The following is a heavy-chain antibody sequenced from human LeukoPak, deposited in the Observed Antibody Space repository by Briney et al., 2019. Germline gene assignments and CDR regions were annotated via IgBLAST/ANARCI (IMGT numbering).Heavy chain of an antibody. CDR3: ARASRSWAYFDY. CDR1: GGSISSYY. D-gene: IGHD1-26*01. CDR2: IYYSGST. V-gene: IGHV4-59*01. J-gene: IGHJ4*02. Sequence: PSETLSLTCTVSGGSISSYYWSWIRQPPGKGLEWIGCIYYSGSTNYNPSLKSRVTISVDTSKNQFSLKLSSVTAADTAVYYCARASRSWAYFDYWGQGTLVTVSS.